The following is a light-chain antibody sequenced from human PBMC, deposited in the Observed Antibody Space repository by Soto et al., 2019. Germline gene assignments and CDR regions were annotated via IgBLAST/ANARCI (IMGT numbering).Light chain of an antibody. V-gene: IGKV3-20*01. J-gene: IGKJ4*01. CDR2: GAS. CDR1: QSVGNN. CDR3: QQYGSSQLT. Sequence: ESMLTQSPATLSLSPGERATLSCRASQSVGNNLAWYQQKPGQAPSLFIYGASSRATGSPDRFSGSGSGTDFTLTISRREPEDFAVYYCQQYGSSQLTFGGGTKVDIK.